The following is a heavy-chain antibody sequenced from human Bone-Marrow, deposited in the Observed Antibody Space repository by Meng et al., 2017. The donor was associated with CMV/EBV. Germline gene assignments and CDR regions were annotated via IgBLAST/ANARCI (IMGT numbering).Heavy chain of an antibody. CDR3: ARSLGSSPEDY. CDR1: GGTFSSYA. CDR2: IIPILGIA. Sequence: SVKVSCKASGGTFSSYAISWVRQAPGQGLEWMGGIIPILGIANYAQKFQGRVTITADKSTSTAYMELRSLRSDDTAVYYCARSLGSSPEDYWGQGTLVTVSS. V-gene: IGHV1-69*10. D-gene: IGHD6-6*01. J-gene: IGHJ4*02.